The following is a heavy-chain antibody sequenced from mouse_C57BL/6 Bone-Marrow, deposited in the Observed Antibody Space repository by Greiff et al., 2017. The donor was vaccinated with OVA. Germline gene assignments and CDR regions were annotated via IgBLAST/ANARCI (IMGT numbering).Heavy chain of an antibody. Sequence: QVQLQQPGAELVMPGASVKLSCKASGYTFTSYWMHWVKQRPGQGLEWIGEIDPSDSYTNYNQKFKGKSTLTVDKSSSTAYMQLSSLTSEDSAVYYCARDDYDVYYAMDYWGQGTSDTVSS. CDR1: GYTFTSYW. D-gene: IGHD2-4*01. CDR2: IDPSDSYT. V-gene: IGHV1-69*01. J-gene: IGHJ4*01. CDR3: ARDDYDVYYAMDY.